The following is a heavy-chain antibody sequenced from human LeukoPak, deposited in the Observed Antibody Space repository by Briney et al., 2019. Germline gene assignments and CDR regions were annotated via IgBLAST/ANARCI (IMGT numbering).Heavy chain of an antibody. V-gene: IGHV3-23*01. CDR1: GFTSGIYA. CDR2: INDSGGST. D-gene: IGHD3-22*01. J-gene: IGHJ4*02. CDR3: AKSAMSDSSGYYFDS. Sequence: GGCLRLSCAASGFTSGIYAMSWVRHAPGKGLEWVSTINDSGGSTYYADSVKGRFTISRDNSYNTLYLQMNSLRAEDTAVYYCAKSAMSDSSGYYFDSWGQGTLVTVSS.